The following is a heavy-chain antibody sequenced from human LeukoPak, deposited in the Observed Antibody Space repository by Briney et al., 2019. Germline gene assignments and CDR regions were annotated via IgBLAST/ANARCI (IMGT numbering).Heavy chain of an antibody. CDR3: ARDQTTTVTPTGVPPYYYYGMDV. D-gene: IGHD4-11*01. CDR2: ISSSSSYI. CDR1: GFTFSSYS. Sequence: GGSLRLSCAASGFTFSSYSMNWVRQAPGKGLEWVSSISSSSSYIYYADSVKGRFTVSRDNAKNSLYLQMNSLRAEDTAVYYCARDQTTTVTPTGVPPYYYYGMDVWSQGTTVTVSS. V-gene: IGHV3-21*01. J-gene: IGHJ6*02.